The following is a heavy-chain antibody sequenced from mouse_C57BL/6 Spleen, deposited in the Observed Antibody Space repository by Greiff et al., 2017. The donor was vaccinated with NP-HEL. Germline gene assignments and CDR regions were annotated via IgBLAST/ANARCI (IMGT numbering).Heavy chain of an antibody. V-gene: IGHV1-69*01. Sequence: QVQLQQPGAELVMPGASVKLSCKASGYTFTSYWMHWVKQRPGQGLEWIGEIDPSDSYTNYNQKFKGKSTLTVDKSSSTAYMQLSSLTSEDSAVYYCARWGYSNYPSFDYWGQGTTLTVSS. CDR1: GYTFTSYW. CDR3: ARWGYSNYPSFDY. D-gene: IGHD2-5*01. J-gene: IGHJ2*01. CDR2: IDPSDSYT.